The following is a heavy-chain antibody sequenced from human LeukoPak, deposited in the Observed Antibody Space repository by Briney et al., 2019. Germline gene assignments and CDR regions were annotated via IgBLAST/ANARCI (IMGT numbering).Heavy chain of an antibody. D-gene: IGHD3-10*01. CDR2: INPSGGST. Sequence: GASVKVSCKASGYTFTSYYMHRVRQAPGQGLEWMGIINPSGGSTSYAQKFQGRVTMTRDTSTSTVYMELSSLTSEDTAVYYCARYNYYGSGSYPQDDAFDIWGQGTMVTVSS. CDR1: GYTFTSYY. CDR3: ARYNYYGSGSYPQDDAFDI. J-gene: IGHJ3*02. V-gene: IGHV1-46*01.